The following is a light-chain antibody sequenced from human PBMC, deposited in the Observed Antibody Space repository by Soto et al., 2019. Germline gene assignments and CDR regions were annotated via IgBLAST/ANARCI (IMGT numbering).Light chain of an antibody. CDR2: GAS. V-gene: IGKV3-20*01. J-gene: IGKJ1*01. CDR1: QSVSTY. CDR3: QQYGSLRT. Sequence: ENGFTQFAAALTLSPGERATLSCRASQSVSTYLAWYQQKPGQAPRLLIYGASSRATGIPDRFSGSGSGTDFTLTISRVEHEDFAVYYCQQYGSLRTFGQGTKVDIK.